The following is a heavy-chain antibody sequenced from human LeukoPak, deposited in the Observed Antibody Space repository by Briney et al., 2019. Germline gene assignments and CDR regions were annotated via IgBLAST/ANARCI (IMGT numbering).Heavy chain of an antibody. CDR2: IYHSGST. Sequence: SETLSLTCTVSGGSISSGDYYWSWIRQPPGKGLEWIGYIYHSGSTYYNPSLKSRVTISVDRSKNQFSLKLSSVTAADTAVYYCARNPVGAFDIWGQGTMVTVSS. J-gene: IGHJ3*02. CDR1: GGSISSGDYY. CDR3: ARNPVGAFDI. V-gene: IGHV4-30-2*01.